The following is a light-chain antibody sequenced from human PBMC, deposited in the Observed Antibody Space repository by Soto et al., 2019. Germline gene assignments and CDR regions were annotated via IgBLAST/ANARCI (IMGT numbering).Light chain of an antibody. CDR1: SSDVGGYNY. Sequence: QSALTQPRSVSGSPGQSVNISCTGTSSDVGGYNYVSWYQQHPGKAPKLMIYDVSKRPSGVPDRFSGSKSGHTASLTISGLQAEDEDDYYCCAYAGSYSCVCGTGTKVTVL. CDR2: DVS. J-gene: IGLJ1*01. CDR3: CAYAGSYSCV. V-gene: IGLV2-11*01.